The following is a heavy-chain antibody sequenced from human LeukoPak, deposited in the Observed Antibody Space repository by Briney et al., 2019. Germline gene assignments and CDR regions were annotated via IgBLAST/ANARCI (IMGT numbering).Heavy chain of an antibody. CDR2: ISYDGSNK. V-gene: IGHV3-30*04. CDR3: ATDSTGSSWYRDWFDP. CDR1: GFTFSSYA. D-gene: IGHD6-13*01. J-gene: IGHJ5*02. Sequence: GGSLRLSCAASGFTFSSYAMHWVRQAPGKGLEWVAVISYDGSNKYYADSVKGRFTISRDNSKSTLYLQMNSLRAEDTAVYYCATDSTGSSWYRDWFDPWGQGTLVTVSS.